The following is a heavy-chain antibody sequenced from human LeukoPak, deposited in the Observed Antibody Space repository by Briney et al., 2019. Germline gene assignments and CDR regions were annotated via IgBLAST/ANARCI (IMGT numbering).Heavy chain of an antibody. D-gene: IGHD2-15*01. V-gene: IGHV3-48*04. J-gene: IGHJ4*02. CDR2: ISSSGSTI. Sequence: PGGSLRLSCAASGFTSSSYAMHWVRQAPGKGLEWVSHISSSGSTIYYADSVKGRFTISRDNAKNSLYLQMNSLRAEDTAVYYCARARGCSGGSCSSGPYFDYWGQGTLVTVSS. CDR1: GFTSSSYA. CDR3: ARARGCSGGSCSSGPYFDY.